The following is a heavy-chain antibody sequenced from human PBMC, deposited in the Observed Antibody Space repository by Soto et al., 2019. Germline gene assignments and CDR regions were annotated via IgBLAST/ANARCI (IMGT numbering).Heavy chain of an antibody. Sequence: SETLSLTCTVSGGYVRSGSYYWSWKRKPQGKGLEWIGYIYYSGSTNYNPSLKSRFTISVDTSKTQFSLKLSSVTAADTAVYYCARGSVDYYDISVYYSQTPYYYYYGMDVWGQGTTVTVSS. CDR3: ARGSVDYYDISVYYSQTPYYYYYGMDV. D-gene: IGHD3-22*01. CDR2: IYYSGST. J-gene: IGHJ6*02. V-gene: IGHV4-61*01. CDR1: GGYVRSGSYY.